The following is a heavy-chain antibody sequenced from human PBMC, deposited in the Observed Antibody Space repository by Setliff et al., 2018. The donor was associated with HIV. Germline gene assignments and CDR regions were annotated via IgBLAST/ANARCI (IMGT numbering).Heavy chain of an antibody. Sequence: SETLSLTCSVSGDSISSGSYYWSWIRLPAGKGLEWIGEIHHGGSTNYMPSLKNRVTISVDTSKNQFSLTLRSLTAADTAVYYCARGAYRFDSWGQGNLVTVSS. CDR1: GDSISSGSYY. V-gene: IGHV4-61*10. D-gene: IGHD2-2*01. CDR2: IHHGGST. J-gene: IGHJ5*01. CDR3: ARGAYRFDS.